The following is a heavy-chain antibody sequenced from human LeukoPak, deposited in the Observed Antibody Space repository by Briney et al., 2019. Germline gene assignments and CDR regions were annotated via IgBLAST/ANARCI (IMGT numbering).Heavy chain of an antibody. J-gene: IGHJ3*02. V-gene: IGHV4-4*07. CDR1: GGSISSYY. Sequence: SETLSLTCTVSGGSISSYYWSWIRQPAGKGLEWIGRVYTSGSTTYNPSLKSRVTMSVDTSKNQFSLNLSSVTAADTAVYYCAGDAPGGAFDIWGQGTMVTVSS. D-gene: IGHD3-10*01. CDR2: VYTSGST. CDR3: AGDAPGGAFDI.